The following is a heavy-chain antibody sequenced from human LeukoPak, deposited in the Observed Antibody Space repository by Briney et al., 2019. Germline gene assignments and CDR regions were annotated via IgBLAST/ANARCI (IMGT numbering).Heavy chain of an antibody. V-gene: IGHV1-69*06. CDR1: GGTFSSYA. CDR2: IIPIFGTA. CDR3: ARKRMDTAMVSYYYYGMDV. J-gene: IGHJ6*04. D-gene: IGHD5-18*01. Sequence: SVKVSCTASGGTFSSYAISWVRQAPGQGLEWMGGIIPIFGTANYAQKFQGRVTITADKSTSTAYMELSSLRSEDTAVYYCARKRMDTAMVSYYYYGMDVWGKGTTVIVSS.